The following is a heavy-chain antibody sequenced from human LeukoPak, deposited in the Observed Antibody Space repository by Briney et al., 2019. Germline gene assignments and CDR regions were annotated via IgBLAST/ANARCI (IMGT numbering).Heavy chain of an antibody. Sequence: SETLSLTCTVSGGSISSYYWSWIRQPPGKGLEWIGYIYYSGSTNYNPSLKSRVTISVDTSKNQFSLELSSVTAADTAVYFCARERGSSWSPVDSWGQGTLVTVSS. CDR1: GGSISSYY. J-gene: IGHJ4*02. CDR2: IYYSGST. V-gene: IGHV4-59*12. D-gene: IGHD6-13*01. CDR3: ARERGSSWSPVDS.